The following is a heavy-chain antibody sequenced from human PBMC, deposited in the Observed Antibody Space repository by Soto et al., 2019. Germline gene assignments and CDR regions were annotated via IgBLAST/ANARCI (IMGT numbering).Heavy chain of an antibody. CDR1: GYTDTTYG. Sequence: ASVKVSCKASGYTDTTYGTNWVRQAPGQGLEWMGWISVYNGKTKFAQKVQGRVTLTTDTSTSTAYMELRSLKSDDTAIYYCARRYGDPSSAAGFYCWGQGTLVTVSS. CDR2: ISVYNGKT. CDR3: ARRYGDPSSAAGFYC. V-gene: IGHV1-18*01. D-gene: IGHD4-17*01. J-gene: IGHJ4*02.